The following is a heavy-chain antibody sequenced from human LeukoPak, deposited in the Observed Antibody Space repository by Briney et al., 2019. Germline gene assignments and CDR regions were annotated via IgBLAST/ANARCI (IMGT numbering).Heavy chain of an antibody. Sequence: SETLSLTCTVSGGSISSSSYYWGWIRQPPGKGLEWIGSIYYSGSTYYNPSLKSRVTISVDTSKNQFSLKLSSVTAADTAVYYCAREGSGSYSLWYDYWGQGTLVTVSS. CDR3: AREGSGSYSLWYDY. D-gene: IGHD1-26*01. J-gene: IGHJ4*02. CDR2: IYYSGST. CDR1: GGSISSSSYY. V-gene: IGHV4-39*07.